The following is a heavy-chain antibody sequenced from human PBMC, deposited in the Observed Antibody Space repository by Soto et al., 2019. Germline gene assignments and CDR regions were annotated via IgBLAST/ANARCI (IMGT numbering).Heavy chain of an antibody. Sequence: QVTLKESGPVLVKPTETLTLTCTVSGFSLSNARMGVSWIRQPPGKALEWLAYIFSNDEKSYSTSLKSRLTISKDTSKSQVVLTMTNMDPVDTATYYCARFTYYYDSSGYPRGFDYWGQGTLVTVSS. V-gene: IGHV2-26*01. D-gene: IGHD3-22*01. J-gene: IGHJ4*02. CDR1: GFSLSNARMG. CDR2: IFSNDEK. CDR3: ARFTYYYDSSGYPRGFDY.